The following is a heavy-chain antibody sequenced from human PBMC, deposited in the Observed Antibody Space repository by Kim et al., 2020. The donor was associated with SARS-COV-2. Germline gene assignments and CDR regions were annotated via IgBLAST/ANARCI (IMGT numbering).Heavy chain of an antibody. J-gene: IGHJ4*02. V-gene: IGHV3-23*01. CDR1: GFTFSSHA. CDR2: ISASGGGT. CDR3: ATSNYFDF. D-gene: IGHD2-8*01. Sequence: GGSLRLSCAAPGFTFSSHAMSWVRQAAGKGLEWVSGISASGGGTYYADSVKGRFTISRDNSKSTLYLQMNSLRAEDTAVYFCATSNYFDFWGQGTLVTVSS.